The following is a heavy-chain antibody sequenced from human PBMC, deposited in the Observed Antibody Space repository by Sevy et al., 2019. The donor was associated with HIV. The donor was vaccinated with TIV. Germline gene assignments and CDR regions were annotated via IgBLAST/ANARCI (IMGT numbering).Heavy chain of an antibody. CDR3: TTGDSSGYYYPTRDTSAFDI. D-gene: IGHD3-22*01. J-gene: IGHJ3*02. CDR1: GFTFSNAW. V-gene: IGHV3-15*01. CDR2: IKSKTDGGTT. Sequence: GGSLRLSCAASGFTFSNAWMSWVRQAPGKGLEWVGRIKSKTDGGTTDYAAPVKGRFTISRDDSKNTLYLQMNSLKTEDTAVYYCTTGDSSGYYYPTRDTSAFDIWGQGTMVTVSS.